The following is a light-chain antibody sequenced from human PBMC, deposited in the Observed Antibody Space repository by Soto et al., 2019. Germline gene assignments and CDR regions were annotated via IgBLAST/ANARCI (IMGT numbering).Light chain of an antibody. J-gene: IGKJ1*01. CDR1: QSVSSN. Sequence: ERVVTQSQATLSVSPGERATLSCRASQSVSSNLAWYQQKPGQAPRLFIYGASTRATAIPPRFSGSGSGTDFTLTISSVQPEDFATYFCQHTYRPPWTFGQGTKVDIK. V-gene: IGKV3-15*01. CDR2: GAS. CDR3: QHTYRPPWT.